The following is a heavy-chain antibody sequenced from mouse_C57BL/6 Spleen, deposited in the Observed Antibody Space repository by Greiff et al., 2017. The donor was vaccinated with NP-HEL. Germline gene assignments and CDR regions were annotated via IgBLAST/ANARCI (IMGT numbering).Heavy chain of an antibody. CDR1: GYTFTDYE. D-gene: IGHD1-1*01. CDR3: TRIYYGSSRFFDY. J-gene: IGHJ2*01. CDR2: IDPETGGT. V-gene: IGHV1-15*01. Sequence: VQLQQSGAELVRPGASVTLSCKASGYTFTDYEMHWVKQTPVHGLEWIGAIDPETGGTAYNQKFKGKAILTADKSSSTAYMELRSLTSEDSAVDYCTRIYYGSSRFFDYWGKGTTLTVSS.